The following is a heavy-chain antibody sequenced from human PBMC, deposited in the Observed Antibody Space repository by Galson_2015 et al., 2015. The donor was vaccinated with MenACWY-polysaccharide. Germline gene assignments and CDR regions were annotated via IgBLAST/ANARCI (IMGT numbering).Heavy chain of an antibody. CDR3: VGPLGRGGTGAYGMDA. CDR1: GFTFSNNW. CDR2: INSDASST. D-gene: IGHD3-10*01. V-gene: IGHV3-74*01. Sequence: SLRLSCAASGFTFSNNWIHWVRQAPGKGLVWVSRINSDASSTAYADSVKGRFTISRDNAKNTLYLRMNSLRVEDTAVYYCVGPLGRGGTGAYGMDAWGQGTTVTVSS. J-gene: IGHJ6*02.